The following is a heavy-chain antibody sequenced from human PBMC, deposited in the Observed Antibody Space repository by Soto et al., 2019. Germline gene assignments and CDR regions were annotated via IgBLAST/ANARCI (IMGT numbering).Heavy chain of an antibody. D-gene: IGHD6-19*01. CDR3: AKDSSGWYYFDS. J-gene: IGHJ4*02. CDR2: ISGSGGST. V-gene: IGHV3-23*01. Sequence: EVQLLESGGGLVQPGGSLRLSYAASGFTFSSYAMSWVRQAPGKGLEWVSSISGSGGSTYYADSVKGQFTVSRDNSRNTLYLQMNSLRAEDTAVYYCAKDSSGWYYFDSWGQGTLATVSS. CDR1: GFTFSSYA.